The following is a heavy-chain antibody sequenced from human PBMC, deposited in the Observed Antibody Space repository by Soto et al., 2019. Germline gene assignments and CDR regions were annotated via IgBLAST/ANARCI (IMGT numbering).Heavy chain of an antibody. Sequence: SETLSLTCTVSGGSVSSGSYYWSWIRQPPGKGLEWIGYIYYSGSTNYNPSLKSRVTISVDTSKNQFSLKLSSVTAADTAVYYCARAVGVDTAMVRECYYGMDVWGQGTTVTVSS. D-gene: IGHD5-18*01. V-gene: IGHV4-61*01. CDR3: ARAVGVDTAMVRECYYGMDV. J-gene: IGHJ6*02. CDR1: GGSVSSGSYY. CDR2: IYYSGST.